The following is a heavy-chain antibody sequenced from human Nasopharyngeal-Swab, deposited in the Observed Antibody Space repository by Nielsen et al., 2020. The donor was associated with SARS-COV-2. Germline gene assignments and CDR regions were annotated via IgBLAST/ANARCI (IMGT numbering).Heavy chain of an antibody. Sequence: GESLKISCAASGFTFSDYYMSWIRQAPGKGLEYISYISGSGGTIYYGDSMKGRFTISRDNAKNPLYLQMNSLRAEDTAVYYCARDRANWDFDYWGQGTLVTVSS. CDR3: ARDRANWDFDY. D-gene: IGHD7-27*01. CDR2: ISGSGGTI. CDR1: GFTFSDYY. J-gene: IGHJ4*02. V-gene: IGHV3-11*04.